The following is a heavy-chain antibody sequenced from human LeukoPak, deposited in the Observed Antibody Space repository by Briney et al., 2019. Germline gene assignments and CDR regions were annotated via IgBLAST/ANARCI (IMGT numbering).Heavy chain of an antibody. D-gene: IGHD2-2*01. J-gene: IGHJ4*02. CDR1: GGSISGSTYY. V-gene: IGHV4-39*01. CDR3: ARRGTSHWPSEY. CDR2: IYYSGTT. Sequence: TSETLSLTCTVSGGSISGSTYYWGWIRQPPGKGLEWIGSIYYSGTTYYNPSLKSRVTISVDTSKNQFSLKLSSVTGPDTAVYYSARRGTSHWPSEYWGQGTLVTVSS.